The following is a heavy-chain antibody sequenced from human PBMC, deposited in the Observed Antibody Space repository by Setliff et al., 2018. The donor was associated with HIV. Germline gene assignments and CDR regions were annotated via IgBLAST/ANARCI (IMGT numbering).Heavy chain of an antibody. V-gene: IGHV3-30*18. D-gene: IGHD3-16*02. Sequence: GSLRLSCAASGFRFSTYWMTWVRQAPGKGLEWLAVIFYDGSDTFYSDSVRGRFTISRDNSKNTLYPQMHSLRPEDAAVYYCAKDLRSYRCSIASCSHMDVWGKGTTVTVSS. CDR3: AKDLRSYRCSIASCSHMDV. J-gene: IGHJ6*03. CDR2: IFYDGSDT. CDR1: GFRFSTYW.